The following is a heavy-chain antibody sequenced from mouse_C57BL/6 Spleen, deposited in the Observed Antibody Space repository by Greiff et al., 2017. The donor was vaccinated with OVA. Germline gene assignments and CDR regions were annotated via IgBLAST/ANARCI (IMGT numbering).Heavy chain of an antibody. CDR1: GYTFTSYW. J-gene: IGHJ4*01. V-gene: IGHV1-52*01. Sequence: QVQLQQPGAELVRPGSSVKLSCKASGYTFTSYWMHWVKQRPIQGLEWIGNIDPSDSETHYNQKFKDKATLTVDKSSSTAYMQLSSLTSEDSAVYYCARSGYYYGSSLPHYYAMDYWGQGTSVTVSS. CDR2: IDPSDSET. CDR3: ARSGYYYGSSLPHYYAMDY. D-gene: IGHD1-1*01.